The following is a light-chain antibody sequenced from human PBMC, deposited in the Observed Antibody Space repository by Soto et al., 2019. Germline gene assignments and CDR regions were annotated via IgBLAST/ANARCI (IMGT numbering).Light chain of an antibody. CDR1: QSVSSN. Sequence: EIVMMQSPATLSVSPGERATLSCRASQSVSSNLAWYQQKPGQAPRLLIYGASTRATGIPARFSGTGSGTDFTLTVRSLQSEDFAVYYCQQYNNWPPWTFGHGTKVDI. CDR2: GAS. CDR3: QQYNNWPPWT. J-gene: IGKJ1*01. V-gene: IGKV3-15*01.